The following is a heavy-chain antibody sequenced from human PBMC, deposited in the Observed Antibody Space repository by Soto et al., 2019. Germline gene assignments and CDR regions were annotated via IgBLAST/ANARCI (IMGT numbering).Heavy chain of an antibody. Sequence: QVQLVESGGGVVQPGRSLRLSCAASGFTFSSYGMHWVRQAPGKGLEWVAVIWYDGSNKYYADSVKGRFTISRDNSKNSLYLQMNSLSADDTAVYYCARDVMVAAMVMWYFDLWGRGTLVTVSS. V-gene: IGHV3-33*01. CDR1: GFTFSSYG. J-gene: IGHJ2*01. D-gene: IGHD2-21*02. CDR2: IWYDGSNK. CDR3: ARDVMVAAMVMWYFDL.